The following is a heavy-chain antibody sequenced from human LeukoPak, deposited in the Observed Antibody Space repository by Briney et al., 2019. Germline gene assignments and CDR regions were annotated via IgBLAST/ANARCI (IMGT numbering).Heavy chain of an antibody. CDR2: IYYSGST. V-gene: IGHV4-59*01. J-gene: IGHJ5*02. CDR3: ARVTAARLFNWFDP. Sequence: SETLSLTCTVSGGSISSYYWSWLRQPPGKGLEWIGYIYYSGSTNYNPSLKSRVTISVDTSKSQFSLKLSSVTAADTAVYYCARVTAARLFNWFDPWGQGTLVTVSS. D-gene: IGHD6-6*01. CDR1: GGSISSYY.